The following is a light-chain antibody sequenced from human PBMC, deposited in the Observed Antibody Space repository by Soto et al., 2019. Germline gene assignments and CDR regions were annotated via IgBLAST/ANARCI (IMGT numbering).Light chain of an antibody. V-gene: IGKV3-20*01. Sequence: EIVLTPSPGTLSLSPVERATLSCRASQSVGSNYLAWYQQKPGQAPRILIFGASGRATGIPDRFSGSGSGTDFTLTISSLEPEDFAVYYCQQYGSSPWTFGQGTKVDIK. CDR1: QSVGSNY. CDR2: GAS. CDR3: QQYGSSPWT. J-gene: IGKJ1*01.